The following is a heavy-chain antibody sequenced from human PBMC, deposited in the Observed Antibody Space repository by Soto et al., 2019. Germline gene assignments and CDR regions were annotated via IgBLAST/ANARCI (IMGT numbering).Heavy chain of an antibody. J-gene: IGHJ4*02. V-gene: IGHV4-4*07. CDR3: AREGSYSAYNFAHGIQLWSFDF. D-gene: IGHD5-12*01. Sequence: PETLSLTCTVSGGSIITFYWSWVRQPAGKGLEWIGRIFSRGSTSFNPSLESRVAMSVETSKNHFSLNLISVTAADMAVYYCAREGSYSAYNFAHGIQLWSFDFWGQGALVTVSS. CDR2: IFSRGST. CDR1: GGSIITFY.